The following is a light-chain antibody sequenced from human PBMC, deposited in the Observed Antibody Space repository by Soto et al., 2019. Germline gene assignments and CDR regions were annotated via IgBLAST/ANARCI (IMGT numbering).Light chain of an antibody. V-gene: IGLV2-11*01. CDR3: CSYAGSYTFV. Sequence: QSALTQPRSVFGSPGQSVTISCTGTSSDVGGYNYVSWYQQHPGKAPKLMIYDVSKRPSGVPDRFSGSKSGNTASLTISGLQAEDEANYSCCSYAGSYTFVFGGGTKLTVL. CDR1: SSDVGGYNY. CDR2: DVS. J-gene: IGLJ2*01.